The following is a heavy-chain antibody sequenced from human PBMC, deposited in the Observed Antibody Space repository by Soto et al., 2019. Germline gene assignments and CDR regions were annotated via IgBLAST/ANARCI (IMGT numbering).Heavy chain of an antibody. CDR1: GFTFSSYA. V-gene: IGHV3-23*01. CDR2: ISGSGGST. J-gene: IGHJ4*02. Sequence: GGSLRLSCAASGFTFSSYAMSWVRQAPGKGLEWVSAISGSGGSTYYADSVKGRFTISRDNPKNTLYLQMNSLRAEDTAVYYCAKDSKKTTFGDIVVVPAATAFFDYWGQGTLVTVSS. D-gene: IGHD2-2*01. CDR3: AKDSKKTTFGDIVVVPAATAFFDY.